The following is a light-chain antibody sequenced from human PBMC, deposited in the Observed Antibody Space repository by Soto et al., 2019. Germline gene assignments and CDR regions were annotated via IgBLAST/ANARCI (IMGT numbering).Light chain of an antibody. CDR2: DAS. CDR1: QSVNSY. Sequence: EIVLTQSPATLSLSPGERATLSCRASQSVNSYLAWYQHKPGQAPRLLIYDASNRATGIPARFSASGSGTDFTLTISSLEPEDFAVYYCQHRSSWPRTFGPGTKVEIK. J-gene: IGKJ2*02. CDR3: QHRSSWPRT. V-gene: IGKV3-11*01.